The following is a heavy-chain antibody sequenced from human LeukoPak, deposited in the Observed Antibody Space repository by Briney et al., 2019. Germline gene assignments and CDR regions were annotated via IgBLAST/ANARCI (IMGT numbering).Heavy chain of an antibody. CDR3: ARRYYYGSGSSYYFDY. V-gene: IGHV1-2*06. CDR1: GYTFTGYY. D-gene: IGHD3-10*01. J-gene: IGHJ4*02. CDR2: INPNSGGT. Sequence: ASVKVSCKTSGYTFTGYYMHWVRQAPGQGLEWMGRINPNSGGTNYAQKFQGRVTMTRDTSISTAYMELSRLRSDDTAVYYCARRYYYGSGSSYYFDYWGQGTLVTVSS.